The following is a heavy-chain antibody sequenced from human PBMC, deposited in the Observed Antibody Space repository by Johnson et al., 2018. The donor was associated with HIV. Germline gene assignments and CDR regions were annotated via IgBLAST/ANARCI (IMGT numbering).Heavy chain of an antibody. D-gene: IGHD3-3*01. J-gene: IGHJ3*02. V-gene: IGHV3-7*02. CDR2: IKQDGSEK. CDR3: ATRGTFWSGYYDAFDI. Sequence: VQLVESGGGVVRPGGSLRLSCAASGFTFSSYWMSWVRQAPGKGLEWVANIKQDGSEKYYADSVKGRFTISRDNSKNTMYLQMNSLRAEDTAVYYCATRGTFWSGYYDAFDIWGQGTMVTVSS. CDR1: GFTFSSYW.